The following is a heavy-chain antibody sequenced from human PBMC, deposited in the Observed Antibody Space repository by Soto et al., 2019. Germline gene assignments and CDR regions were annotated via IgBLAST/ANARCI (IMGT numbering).Heavy chain of an antibody. V-gene: IGHV3-9*01. CDR2: ISWNSGSI. CDR1: GFTFDDYA. Sequence: EVQLVESGGGLVQPGRSLRLSCAASGFTFDDYAMHWVRQAPGKGLEWVSGISWNSGSIGYADSVKGRFTISRDNAKNSLYLQMNSLRAEDTALYYCASQGRKGRFLEWLFFDYWGQGTLVTVSS. CDR3: ASQGRKGRFLEWLFFDY. J-gene: IGHJ4*02. D-gene: IGHD3-3*01.